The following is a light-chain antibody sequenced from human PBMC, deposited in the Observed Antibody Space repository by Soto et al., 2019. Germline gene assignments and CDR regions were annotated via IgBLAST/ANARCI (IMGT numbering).Light chain of an antibody. CDR1: QSVSNNY. J-gene: IGKJ5*01. V-gene: IGKV3-20*01. CDR2: GAS. CDR3: QQYDNSPIT. Sequence: EIVVTQSPGTLSLSPWERATLSCRASQSVSNNYLAWYQQKPGQAPRLLIYGASNRATGIPARFSGSGSGTDFTLTISRLEPEDFAVYYCQQYDNSPITFGQGTRLE.